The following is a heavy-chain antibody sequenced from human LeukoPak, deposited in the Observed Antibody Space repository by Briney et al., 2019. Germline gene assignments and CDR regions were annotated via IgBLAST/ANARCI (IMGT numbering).Heavy chain of an antibody. CDR2: ISSSSSYI. CDR3: ARDYYGSGSYYSYGMDV. V-gene: IGHV3-21*01. Sequence: GGSLRLSYAASGFTFSSYSMNWVRQAPGKGLEWVSSISSSSSYIYYADSVKGRFTISRDNAKNSLYLQMNSLRAEDTAVYYCARDYYGSGSYYSYGMDVWGQGTTVTVSS. D-gene: IGHD3-10*01. CDR1: GFTFSSYS. J-gene: IGHJ6*02.